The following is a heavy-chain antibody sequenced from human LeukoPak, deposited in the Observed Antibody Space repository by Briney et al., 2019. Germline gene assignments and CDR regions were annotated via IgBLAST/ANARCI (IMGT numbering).Heavy chain of an antibody. J-gene: IGHJ3*02. CDR1: GYSFSTYW. Sequence: GESLKISCKGSGYSFSTYWIGWVRQMPGKGLERMGIIYPGDSDTRYSPSFQGQVTISADKSIRTAYLQWSSLKASDTAVYYCARPSAAGTDDAFDIWGQGTMVTVSS. V-gene: IGHV5-51*01. D-gene: IGHD6-13*01. CDR3: ARPSAAGTDDAFDI. CDR2: IYPGDSDT.